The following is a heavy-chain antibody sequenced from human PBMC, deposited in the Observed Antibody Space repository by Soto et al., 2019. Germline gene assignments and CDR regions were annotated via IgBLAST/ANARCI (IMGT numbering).Heavy chain of an antibody. CDR2: IYYSGST. Sequence: SETLSLTCTVSGGSISSSSYYWGWIRQPPGKGLEWIGSIYYSGSTYYNPSLKSRVTISVDTSKNQFSLKLSSVTAADTAVYYCARHLADRYCSSTSCYDAAGYYFDYWGQGTLVTVSS. CDR1: GGSISSSSYY. D-gene: IGHD2-2*01. J-gene: IGHJ4*02. V-gene: IGHV4-39*01. CDR3: ARHLADRYCSSTSCYDAAGYYFDY.